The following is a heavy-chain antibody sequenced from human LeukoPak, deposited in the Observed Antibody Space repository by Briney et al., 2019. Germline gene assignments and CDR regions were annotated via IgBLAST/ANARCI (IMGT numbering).Heavy chain of an antibody. J-gene: IGHJ4*02. D-gene: IGHD3-10*01. Sequence: GGSLRLSCAASGFTVNSNYMSWVRQAPGKGLEWVSVIYSDGGAFYADSVKGRFTISRDNSKNTLYLQMNSLRVEDTAVYYCAKAYASGTYYIDYWGQGTLVTVSS. CDR1: GFTVNSNY. CDR3: AKAYASGTYYIDY. CDR2: IYSDGGA. V-gene: IGHV3-53*01.